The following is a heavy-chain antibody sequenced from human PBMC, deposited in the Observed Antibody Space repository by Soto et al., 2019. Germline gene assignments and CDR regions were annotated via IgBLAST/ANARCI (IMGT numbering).Heavy chain of an antibody. J-gene: IGHJ6*03. CDR1: GYTFTNYA. V-gene: IGHV1-3*01. Sequence: QAQLVQSGAEVKKPGASVKVSCKASGYTFTNYAVHWLRQAPGQGLEWMGWLNAGNGDTKYSPTFQDRVTISRDTSASXAYMELXXXXXXXXXXXXXXXXXXXXXXXXXXXXXXYYNYMDVWGKGTTVTVSS. CDR2: LNAGNGDT. CDR3: XXXXXXXXXXXXXXXXXYYNYMDV.